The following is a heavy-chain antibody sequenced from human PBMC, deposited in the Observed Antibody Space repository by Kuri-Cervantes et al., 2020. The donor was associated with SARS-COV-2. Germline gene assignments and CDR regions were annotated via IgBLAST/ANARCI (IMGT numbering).Heavy chain of an antibody. J-gene: IGHJ4*02. V-gene: IGHV4-38-2*02. CDR2: IYHSGST. CDR1: GGSCSGYY. CDR3: ARDPTGLQYYFDY. Sequence: SETLSLTCGVYGGSCSGYYWGWSRQPPGKGLEWIGSIYHSGSTYYNPSLKSRVTISVDTSKNQFSLKLSSVTAADTAVYYCARDPTGLQYYFDYWGQGTLVTVSS. D-gene: IGHD4-11*01.